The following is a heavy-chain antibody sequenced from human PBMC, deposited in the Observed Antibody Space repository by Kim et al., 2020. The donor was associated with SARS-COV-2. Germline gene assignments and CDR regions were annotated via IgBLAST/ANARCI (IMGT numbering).Heavy chain of an antibody. V-gene: IGHV5-51*01. CDR3: ARMTTLAEDIVVVVAATDPAYNWFDP. Sequence: GESLKISCKGSGYSFTSYWIGWVRQMPGKGLEWMGIIYPGDSDTRYSPSFQGQVTISADKSISTAYLQWSSLKASDTAMYYCARMTTLAEDIVVVVAATDPAYNWFDPWGQGTLVTVSS. CDR2: IYPGDSDT. J-gene: IGHJ5*02. CDR1: GYSFTSYW. D-gene: IGHD2-15*01.